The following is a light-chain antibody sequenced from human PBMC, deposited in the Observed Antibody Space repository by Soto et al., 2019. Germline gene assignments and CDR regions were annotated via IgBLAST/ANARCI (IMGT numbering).Light chain of an antibody. CDR2: EVS. CDR3: CSYAGRSTLAV. CDR1: SSDVGSYNL. J-gene: IGLJ7*01. Sequence: QSALTQPASVSGSPGQSITISCTGTSSDVGSYNLVSWYQQHPTKAPKLMVYEVSERPSGVSNRFSGSKSDNTASLTISGLQAEDEADYYCCSYAGRSTLAVFGGGTQLTVL. V-gene: IGLV2-23*02.